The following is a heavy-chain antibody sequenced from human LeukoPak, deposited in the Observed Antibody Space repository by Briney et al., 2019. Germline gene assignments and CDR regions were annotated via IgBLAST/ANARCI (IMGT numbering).Heavy chain of an antibody. D-gene: IGHD5-12*01. V-gene: IGHV3-23*01. J-gene: IGHJ4*02. CDR1: GFTFSSYA. Sequence: GGSLRLSCAASGFTFSSYAMSWLRQAPEKGLEWVSGISSSGGSTYYADSVKGRFTISRDNSKNTLYLQMNSLRAEDTAVYYCARVGSRDAYDSDWGQGTLVTVSS. CDR3: ARVGSRDAYDSD. CDR2: ISSSGGST.